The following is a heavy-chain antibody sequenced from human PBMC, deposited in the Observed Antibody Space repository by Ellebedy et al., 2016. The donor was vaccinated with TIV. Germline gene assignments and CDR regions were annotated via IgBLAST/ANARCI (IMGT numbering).Heavy chain of an antibody. Sequence: SETLSLXCTVSGGSISSPSYYWNWIRQPPGKGLEWIGNIYYSGNTFLNPPLKSRVTISVDTSKNQFSLKLSSVTAADTGTYYCARRDGVVTDAFDIWGQGTMVTASS. CDR1: GGSISSPSYY. D-gene: IGHD3-3*01. J-gene: IGHJ3*02. CDR3: ARRDGVVTDAFDI. CDR2: IYYSGNT. V-gene: IGHV4-39*01.